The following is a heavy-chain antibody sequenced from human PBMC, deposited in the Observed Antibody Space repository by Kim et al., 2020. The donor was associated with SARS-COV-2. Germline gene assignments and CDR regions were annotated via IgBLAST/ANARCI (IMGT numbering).Heavy chain of an antibody. CDR1: GFTFSSYA. CDR3: ARSDKSDIVVVPAANAFDI. V-gene: IGHV3-30-3*01. CDR2: ISYDGSNK. Sequence: GGSLRLSCAASGFTFSSYAMHWVRQAPGKGLEWVAVISYDGSNKYYADYVKGRFTISRDNSKNTLYLQMNSLRAEDTAVYYCARSDKSDIVVVPAANAFDIWGQGTMVTVSS. D-gene: IGHD2-2*01. J-gene: IGHJ3*02.